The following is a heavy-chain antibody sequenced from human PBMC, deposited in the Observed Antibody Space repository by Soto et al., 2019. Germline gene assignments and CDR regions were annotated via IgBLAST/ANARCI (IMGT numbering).Heavy chain of an antibody. J-gene: IGHJ5*02. V-gene: IGHV4-39*01. CDR1: GGSISSSSYY. Sequence: SETLSLTCTVSGGSISSSSYYWGWIRQPPGKGLEWIGSIYYSGSTYYNPSLKSRVTINPDTSKNQFSLQLNSVTPEDTAVYYCARSYSSGWHLNLGFDPWGQGTLVTVSS. CDR3: ARSYSSGWHLNLGFDP. CDR2: IYYSGST. D-gene: IGHD6-19*01.